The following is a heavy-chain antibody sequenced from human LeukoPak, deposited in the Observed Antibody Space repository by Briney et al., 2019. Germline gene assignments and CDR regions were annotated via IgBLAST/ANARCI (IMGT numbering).Heavy chain of an antibody. CDR1: GFTFSSYG. V-gene: IGHV3-33*01. CDR3: ATGCVGSPSCYTTGYDH. Sequence: GGSLRLSCAASGFTFSSYGMHWVRQAPGKGLEWVAVIWYDGSNKYYADSVKGRFTISRDNSKNTLYLQMNSLRAEDTALYYCATGCVGSPSCYTTGYDHWGQGTLVTVSS. D-gene: IGHD2-2*02. J-gene: IGHJ4*02. CDR2: IWYDGSNK.